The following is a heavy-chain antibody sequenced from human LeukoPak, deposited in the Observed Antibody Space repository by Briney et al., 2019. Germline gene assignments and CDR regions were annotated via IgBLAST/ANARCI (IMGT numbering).Heavy chain of an antibody. J-gene: IGHJ4*02. CDR2: IYYSGST. CDR3: AGRDVSEGIAAAGKV. CDR1: GGSISSYY. V-gene: IGHV4-59*08. Sequence: PSETLSLTCTVSGGSISSYYWSWIRQPPGKGLEWIGYIYYSGSTNYNPSLKSRVTISVDTSKNQFSLKLSSVTAADTAVYYCAGRDVSEGIAAAGKVWGQGTLVTVS. D-gene: IGHD6-13*01.